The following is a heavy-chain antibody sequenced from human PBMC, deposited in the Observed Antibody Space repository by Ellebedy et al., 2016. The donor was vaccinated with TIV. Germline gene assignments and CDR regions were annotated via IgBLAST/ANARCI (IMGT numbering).Heavy chain of an antibody. J-gene: IGHJ3*02. Sequence: GSLRLSXTVSGGSVSSGSYYWNWIRQPPGKGLEWIGYIYYSGSTNYNPSLKSRVTISGDTSKNQFSLKLSSVTAADTAVYYCAGVIGAVDIWGQGTMVTVSS. CDR3: AGVIGAVDI. V-gene: IGHV4-61*01. CDR1: GGSVSSGSYY. CDR2: IYYSGST.